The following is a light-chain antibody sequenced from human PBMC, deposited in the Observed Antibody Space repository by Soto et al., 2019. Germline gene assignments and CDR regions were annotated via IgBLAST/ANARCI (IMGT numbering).Light chain of an antibody. V-gene: IGLV2-14*01. J-gene: IGLJ2*01. Sequence: QSALTQPASVSGSPGQSITISCTGTSSDIGSYNYVSWYQQHPGKAPKLMIYDVSNRPSGVSNRFSASKSGNTASLTISGLQAEDEADYYCSSYTSSSTPVAFGGGTKLTVL. CDR3: SSYTSSSTPVA. CDR1: SSDIGSYNY. CDR2: DVS.